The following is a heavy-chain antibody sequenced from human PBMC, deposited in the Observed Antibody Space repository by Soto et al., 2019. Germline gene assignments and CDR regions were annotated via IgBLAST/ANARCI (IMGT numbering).Heavy chain of an antibody. V-gene: IGHV1-69*01. CDR3: ARRRYYYGSGSYGPYYYGMDV. CDR1: GGTFSSYA. CDR2: IIPIFGTA. D-gene: IGHD3-10*01. Sequence: QVQLVQSGAEVKKPGSSVKVSCKASGGTFSSYAISWVRQAPGQGLEWMGGIIPIFGTANYAQKFQGRVTITADESTSTAHMELSSLRSEDTAVYYCARRRYYYGSGSYGPYYYGMDVWGQGTTVTVSS. J-gene: IGHJ6*02.